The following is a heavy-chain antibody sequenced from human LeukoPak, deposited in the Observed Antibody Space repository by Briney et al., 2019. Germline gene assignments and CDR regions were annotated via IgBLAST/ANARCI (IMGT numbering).Heavy chain of an antibody. CDR1: GYTVSSNY. Sequence: PGGSLRLSCAASGYTVSSNYMSWVRQAPGKGLEWVSYISSSGSTIYYADSVKGRFTISRDNAKNSLYLQMNSLRAEDTAVYYCARDPSGSPYGSGSYLDYWGQGTLVTVSS. V-gene: IGHV3-11*01. J-gene: IGHJ4*02. CDR3: ARDPSGSPYGSGSYLDY. D-gene: IGHD3-10*01. CDR2: ISSSGSTI.